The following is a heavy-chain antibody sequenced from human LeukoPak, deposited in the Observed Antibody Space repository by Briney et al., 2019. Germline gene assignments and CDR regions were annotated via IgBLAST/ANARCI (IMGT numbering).Heavy chain of an antibody. Sequence: PSETLSLTCGVSGGSFSSHYWTWIRQPPGKGLEWIGEINPRGSTNYNPSLESRVTVAADTSRNQLSLSLTSVTAADSAVYFCARGLRQGSAWSWGPKEKSYQYMDVWGTGTTVIVSS. CDR1: GGSFSSHY. CDR2: INPRGST. J-gene: IGHJ6*04. D-gene: IGHD6-19*01. CDR3: ARGLRQGSAWSWGPKEKSYQYMDV. V-gene: IGHV4-34*01.